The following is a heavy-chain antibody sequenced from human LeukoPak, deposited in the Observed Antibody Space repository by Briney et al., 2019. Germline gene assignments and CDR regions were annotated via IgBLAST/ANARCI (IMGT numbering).Heavy chain of an antibody. V-gene: IGHV3-30*02. CDR2: IRYDGSNK. CDR3: ATIPRKWELLARDY. Sequence: PGGSLRLSCAASGFTFSSYGMHWVRQAPGKGLEWVAFIRYDGSNKYYADSVKGRFTISRDNSKNTLYLQMNSLRAEDTAVYYCATIPRKWELLARDYWGQGTLVTVSS. J-gene: IGHJ4*02. D-gene: IGHD1-26*01. CDR1: GFTFSSYG.